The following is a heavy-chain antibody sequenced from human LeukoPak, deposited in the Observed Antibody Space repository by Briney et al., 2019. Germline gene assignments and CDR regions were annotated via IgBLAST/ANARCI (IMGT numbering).Heavy chain of an antibody. D-gene: IGHD3-22*01. CDR2: IYSGGST. CDR1: GFTVSSNY. J-gene: IGHJ4*02. V-gene: IGHV3-53*01. CDR3: ARDRYYDSSGKALYY. Sequence: GGSLRLSCAASGFTVSSNYMSWVRQAPGKGLEWVSIIYSGGSTFYADSVKGRFTISRDNAKNSLYLQMNSLRAEDTALYYCARDRYYDSSGKALYYWGQGTLVTVSS.